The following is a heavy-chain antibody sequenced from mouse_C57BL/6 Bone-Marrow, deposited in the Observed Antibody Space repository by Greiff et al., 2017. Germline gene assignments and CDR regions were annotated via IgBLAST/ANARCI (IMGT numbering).Heavy chain of an antibody. Sequence: EVQLVESGGGLVKPGGSLKLSCAASGFTFSSYTMSWVRQTPEKGLEWVATISGGGGNTYYPDSVKGRFTISRDNAKNTLYLQMSSLRSEDTALYYCARNYYGRGSYFDYWGQGTTLTVSS. V-gene: IGHV5-9*01. CDR2: ISGGGGNT. D-gene: IGHD1-1*01. CDR1: GFTFSSYT. CDR3: ARNYYGRGSYFDY. J-gene: IGHJ2*01.